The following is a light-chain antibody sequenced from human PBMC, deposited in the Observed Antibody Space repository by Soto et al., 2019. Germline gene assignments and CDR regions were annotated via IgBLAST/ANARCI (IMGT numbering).Light chain of an antibody. CDR1: QSVSSY. CDR3: QQRSTWVFT. J-gene: IGKJ3*01. Sequence: EIVLTQSPATLSLSPGERATLSCRASQSVSSYLAWYQQKPGQAPRLLIYDASNRATGIPARFSGSGSGTDFTLTISSLEPEDFAVYYCQQRSTWVFTFGTGTKVDIK. V-gene: IGKV3-11*01. CDR2: DAS.